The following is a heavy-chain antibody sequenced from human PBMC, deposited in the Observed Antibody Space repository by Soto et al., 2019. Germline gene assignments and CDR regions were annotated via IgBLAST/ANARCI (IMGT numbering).Heavy chain of an antibody. D-gene: IGHD4-17*01. CDR2: TSYDGNNK. Sequence: QVQLVESGGGAVQPGGSRRLSCAASEFTFSNYAMHWVRQAPGKGLQWLAVTSYDGNNKYYADSVEGRFTISRDNSKNTVYLQMNSLRLEDTAVYYCARGPSYSDSYFDHWGQGTLVTVSS. V-gene: IGHV3-30*03. CDR3: ARGPSYSDSYFDH. CDR1: EFTFSNYA. J-gene: IGHJ4*02.